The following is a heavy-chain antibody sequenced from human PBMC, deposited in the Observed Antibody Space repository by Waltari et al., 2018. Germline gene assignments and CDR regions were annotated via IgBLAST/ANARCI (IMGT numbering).Heavy chain of an antibody. Sequence: QVQLVQSGAEVKKPGASVKVSCKASGYTFTGYYMHWVRQAPGQGLEWMGRINPNSGGTNYAQKFQGRVTMTRDTSISTAYMELSRLRSDDTAVYYCARTLSYSGYVKGTDAFDIWGQGTMVTVSS. CDR2: INPNSGGT. V-gene: IGHV1-2*06. CDR3: ARTLSYSGYVKGTDAFDI. D-gene: IGHD5-12*01. CDR1: GYTFTGYY. J-gene: IGHJ3*02.